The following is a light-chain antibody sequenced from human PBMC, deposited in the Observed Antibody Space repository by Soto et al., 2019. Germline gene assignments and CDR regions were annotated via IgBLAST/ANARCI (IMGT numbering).Light chain of an antibody. CDR1: SSDVGGYNY. V-gene: IGLV2-14*01. Sequence: QSVLTQPASVSGSPGHSITISCTGTSSDVGGYNYVSWYQQHPGKAPKLMIYEVSNRPSGVSNRFSGSKSGNTASLTISGLQAEDEADYYCSSYTSSSIYVVGTGTKLTVL. J-gene: IGLJ1*01. CDR2: EVS. CDR3: SSYTSSSIYV.